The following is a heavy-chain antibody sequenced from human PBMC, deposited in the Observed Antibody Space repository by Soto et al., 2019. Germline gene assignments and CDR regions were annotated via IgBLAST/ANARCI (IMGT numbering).Heavy chain of an antibody. CDR3: AKGTMAVAGYFYYFDY. Sequence: PGGSLRLSCAASGFSFLSFGMHWVRQAPGKGLEWVAVISHDGSNKYYADSVQGRFTISRDNSENTLYLQVNSLRAEDTAVYYCAKGTMAVAGYFYYFDYRGQGPLVTVSS. D-gene: IGHD6-19*01. CDR2: ISHDGSNK. CDR1: GFSFLSFG. V-gene: IGHV3-30*18. J-gene: IGHJ4*02.